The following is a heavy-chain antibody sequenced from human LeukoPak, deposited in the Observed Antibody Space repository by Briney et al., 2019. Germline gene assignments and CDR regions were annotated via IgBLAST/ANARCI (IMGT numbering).Heavy chain of an antibody. CDR3: ASTGYSSGNDY. J-gene: IGHJ4*02. Sequence: SVKASCKASGGTFSSYAISWVRQAPGRGLEWMGGIIPIFGTANYAQKFQGRVTITADESTSTAYMELSSLRSEDTAVYYCASTGYSSGNDYWGQGTLVTVSS. CDR2: IIPIFGTA. CDR1: GGTFSSYA. D-gene: IGHD6-25*01. V-gene: IGHV1-69*13.